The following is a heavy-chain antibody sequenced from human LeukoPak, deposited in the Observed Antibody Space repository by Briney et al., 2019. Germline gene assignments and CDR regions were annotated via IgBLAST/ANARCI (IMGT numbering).Heavy chain of an antibody. CDR3: ATGDYSYFDY. Sequence: SETLSLTCAVYGGSFSDYYWSWIRQPPGKGLEWIGEINHSGSTNYNPSLKSRVTISVDTSKNQFSLKLSSVTAADTAVYYCATGDYSYFDYWGQGTLVTVSS. J-gene: IGHJ4*02. CDR1: GGSFSDYY. V-gene: IGHV4-34*01. CDR2: INHSGST. D-gene: IGHD4-11*01.